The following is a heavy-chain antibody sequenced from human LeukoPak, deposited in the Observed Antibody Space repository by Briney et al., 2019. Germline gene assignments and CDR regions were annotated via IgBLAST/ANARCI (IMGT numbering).Heavy chain of an antibody. Sequence: SETMSLTCTVSGGSISSYYWSWIRQPARKGRGWDGYIYYSGSHNYNPSLKSRVTMSVVTSKNQFYLKLSSVIAADTAVYYCARESIAVDYWGQGTLVTVSS. CDR2: IYYSGSH. D-gene: IGHD6-19*01. J-gene: IGHJ4*02. CDR1: GGSISSYY. CDR3: ARESIAVDY. V-gene: IGHV4-59*01.